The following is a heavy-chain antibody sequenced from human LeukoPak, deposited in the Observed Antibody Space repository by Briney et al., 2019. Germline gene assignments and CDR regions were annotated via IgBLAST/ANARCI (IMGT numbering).Heavy chain of an antibody. Sequence: PSETLSLTCTVSGASISSYYWSWIRQPPGKGLEWIGYIFYSGSTLYNPSLQSRVTLSVDTSKNQFSLKLTSVTVADTAVYYCASGPYPAAGTDHQFDYWGQGTLVTVSS. CDR1: GASISSYY. CDR3: ASGPYPAAGTDHQFDY. D-gene: IGHD6-13*01. V-gene: IGHV4-59*01. CDR2: IFYSGST. J-gene: IGHJ4*02.